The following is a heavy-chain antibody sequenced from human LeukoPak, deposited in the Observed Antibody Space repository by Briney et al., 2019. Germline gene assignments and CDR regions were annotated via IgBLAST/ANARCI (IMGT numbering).Heavy chain of an antibody. CDR1: GGSISSYY. CDR2: IYYSGST. D-gene: IGHD3-22*01. Sequence: SSETLSLTCTVSGGSISSYYWSWIRQPPGKGLEWIGYIYYSGSTNYNPPLKSRATISVDTSRNQFSLKLSSVTAADTAVYYCARDRDYYDSSGYYSGNYFDYWGQGTLVTVSS. CDR3: ARDRDYYDSSGYYSGNYFDY. J-gene: IGHJ4*02. V-gene: IGHV4-59*01.